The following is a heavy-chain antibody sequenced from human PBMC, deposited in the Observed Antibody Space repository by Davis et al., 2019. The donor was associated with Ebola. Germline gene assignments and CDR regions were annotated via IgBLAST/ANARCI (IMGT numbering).Heavy chain of an antibody. D-gene: IGHD6-6*01. V-gene: IGHV3-23*01. CDR2: ISGSGGST. Sequence: GESLKISCAASGFTFSSYAMSWVRQAPGKGLEWVSAISGSGGSTCYADSVKGRFSISRDNSKNTLYLQMNSLRAEDTAVYYCAKRLVEEVYYYGMDVWGQGTTVTVSS. CDR1: GFTFSSYA. CDR3: AKRLVEEVYYYGMDV. J-gene: IGHJ6*02.